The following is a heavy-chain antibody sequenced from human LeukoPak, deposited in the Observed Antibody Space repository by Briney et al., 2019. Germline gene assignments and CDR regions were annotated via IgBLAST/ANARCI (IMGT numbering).Heavy chain of an antibody. J-gene: IGHJ4*02. CDR3: ARGTPESYSSGWYSYYFDY. CDR1: GGFFYGYY. Sequence: KPSETLSLTCAVYGGFFYGYYWSWIRQPPGKGLEWIGEINHSGSTNYNPSLKSRVTISVDTSKNQYSLKLSSVTAPDTAVYYCARGTPESYSSGWYSYYFDYWGQGTLVTVSS. CDR2: INHSGST. V-gene: IGHV4-34*01. D-gene: IGHD6-19*01.